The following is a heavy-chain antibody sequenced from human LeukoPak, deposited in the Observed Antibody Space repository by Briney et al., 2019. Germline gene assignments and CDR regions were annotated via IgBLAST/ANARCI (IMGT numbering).Heavy chain of an antibody. D-gene: IGHD6-6*01. CDR1: GFTFSSYW. Sequence: GSLRLSCAASGFTFSSYWMSWVRQAPGKRLEWIGSIYYSGSTYYNPSLKSRVTISVDTSKNQFSLKLSSVTAADTAVYYCARHIRPGTGALDIWGQGTMVTVSS. CDR2: IYYSGST. V-gene: IGHV4-39*01. CDR3: ARHIRPGTGALDI. J-gene: IGHJ3*02.